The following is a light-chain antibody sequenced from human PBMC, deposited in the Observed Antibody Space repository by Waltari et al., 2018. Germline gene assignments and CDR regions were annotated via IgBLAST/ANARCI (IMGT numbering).Light chain of an antibody. CDR3: SSYTATRHYV. Sequence: QSALTQPASVSGSPGQSLTISCTGTSSDVGGYNFASWYQQYPGKAPKLVIYDVSARPSGASDRFSGSKSGNTASLVISGLQPEDEADYYCSSYTATRHYVFGTGTKVTVL. CDR2: DVS. J-gene: IGLJ1*01. V-gene: IGLV2-14*03. CDR1: SSDVGGYNF.